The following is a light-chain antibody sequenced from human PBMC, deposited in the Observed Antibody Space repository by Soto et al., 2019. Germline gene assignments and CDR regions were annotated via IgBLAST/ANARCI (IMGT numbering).Light chain of an antibody. J-gene: IGKJ5*01. Sequence: AIQLTQSPSSLSASVGDRVTITCRASQGIGSALAWYQQKPGKAPSLLIFDASSLESGVPSRFSGSGSGTDFTLTISSLQPEDFATYYCQQFKGYREVSFGQGTRLEIK. V-gene: IGKV1-13*02. CDR2: DAS. CDR3: QQFKGYREVS. CDR1: QGIGSA.